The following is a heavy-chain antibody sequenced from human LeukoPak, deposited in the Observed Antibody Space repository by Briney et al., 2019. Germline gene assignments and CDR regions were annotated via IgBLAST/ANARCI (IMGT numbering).Heavy chain of an antibody. CDR2: ISSSGSTI. CDR1: GFTFSDYY. V-gene: IGHV3-11*01. CDR3: ARASDYYGSGSTYNDY. D-gene: IGHD3-10*01. J-gene: IGHJ4*02. Sequence: GGSLRLSCAASGFTFSDYYMSWIRQAPGKGLEWVSYISSSGSTIYYADSVKGRFTISRDNAKNSLYLQMNSLRAEDTAVYYCARASDYYGSGSTYNDYWGQGTLVTVSS.